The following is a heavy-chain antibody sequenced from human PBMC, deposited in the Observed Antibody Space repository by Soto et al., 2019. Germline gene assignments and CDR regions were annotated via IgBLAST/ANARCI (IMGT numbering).Heavy chain of an antibody. V-gene: IGHV1-46*03. D-gene: IGHD6-19*01. CDR3: ARAPYSSGWQRGFDY. CDR1: GYTFTSYY. Sequence: GASVKVSCKASGYTFTSYYMHWVRQAPGQGLEWMGIINPSGGSTSYAQKFQGRVTMTRDTSTSTVYMELSSLRSEDTAVYYCARAPYSSGWQRGFDYWGQGTLVTVSS. J-gene: IGHJ4*02. CDR2: INPSGGST.